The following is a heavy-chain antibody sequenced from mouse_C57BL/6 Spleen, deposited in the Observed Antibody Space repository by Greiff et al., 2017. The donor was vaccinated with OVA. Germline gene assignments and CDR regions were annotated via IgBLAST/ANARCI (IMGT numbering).Heavy chain of an antibody. J-gene: IGHJ1*03. CDR2: INPSSGYT. D-gene: IGHD2-4*01. CDR1: GYTFTSYT. CDR3: ATGDYDCLYWYVDV. Sequence: VQLKQSGAELARPGASVKMSCKASGYTFTSYTMHWVQQSPGQGLEWIGYINPSSGYTKYNQKFKDKATLTADKSSSTPYMQLSRLTSEDSAVYYCATGDYDCLYWYVDVWGTGTTVTVSS. V-gene: IGHV1-4*01.